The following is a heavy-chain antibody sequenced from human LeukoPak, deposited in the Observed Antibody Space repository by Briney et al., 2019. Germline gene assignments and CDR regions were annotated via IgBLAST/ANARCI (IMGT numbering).Heavy chain of an antibody. V-gene: IGHV4-4*02. J-gene: IGHJ4*02. Sequence: PSGTLSLTCGVSGGSITSTNYWTWVRQPPGKGLEWIGEVNLQGSTNYNPSLMGRVAISVDMSENHISLQLTSVTAANTAVYYCAREGGPYRPLDYSGQGTLVTVSS. CDR2: VNLQGST. CDR1: GGSITSTNY. CDR3: AREGGPYRPLDY.